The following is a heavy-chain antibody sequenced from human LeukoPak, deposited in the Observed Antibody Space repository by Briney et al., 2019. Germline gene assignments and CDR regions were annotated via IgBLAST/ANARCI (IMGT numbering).Heavy chain of an antibody. CDR1: GYTFTSYD. CDR2: MNPNSGNT. J-gene: IGHJ6*02. D-gene: IGHD3-9*01. V-gene: IGHV1-8*01. CDR3: ARVASRYDILTGYYGYYYYGMDV. Sequence: GASVKVSRKASGYTFTSYDINWVRQATGQGLEWMGWMNPNSGNTGYAQKFQGRVTMTRNTSISTAYMELSSLRSEDTAVYYCARVASRYDILTGYYGYYYYGMDVWGQGTTVIVSS.